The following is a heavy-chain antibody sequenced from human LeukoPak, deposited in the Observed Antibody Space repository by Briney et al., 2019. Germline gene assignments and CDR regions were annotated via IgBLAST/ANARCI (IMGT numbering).Heavy chain of an antibody. J-gene: IGHJ4*02. CDR1: GGTFSSYA. CDR2: IIPIFGIA. V-gene: IGHV1-69*04. Sequence: SVTVSCKASGGTFSSYAISWVRQAPGQGLEWMGRIIPIFGIANYAQKFQGRVTITADKSTSTAYMELSSLRSEDTAVYYCARDYGGNSGGYWGQGTLVTVSS. CDR3: ARDYGGNSGGY. D-gene: IGHD4-23*01.